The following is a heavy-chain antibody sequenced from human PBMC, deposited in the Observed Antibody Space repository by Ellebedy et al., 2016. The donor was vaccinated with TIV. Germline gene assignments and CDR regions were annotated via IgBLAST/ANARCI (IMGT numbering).Heavy chain of an antibody. D-gene: IGHD5-18*01. CDR2: IKSKTDGGTT. Sequence: GGSLRLSCAASGFTFSNAWMSWVRQAPGKGLEWVGRIKSKTDGGTTDYAAPVKGRFTISRDDSKNTLYLQMNSLKTEDTAVYYCTTPRRGFSYGYGYWGQGTLVTVSS. V-gene: IGHV3-15*01. J-gene: IGHJ4*02. CDR1: GFTFSNAW. CDR3: TTPRRGFSYGYGY.